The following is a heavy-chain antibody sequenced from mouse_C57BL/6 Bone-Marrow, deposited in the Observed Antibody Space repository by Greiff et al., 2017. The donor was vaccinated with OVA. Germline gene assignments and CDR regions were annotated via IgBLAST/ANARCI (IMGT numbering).Heavy chain of an antibody. CDR2: LYPGSGST. Sequence: QVQLQQPGAELVKPGASVKMSCKASGYTFTSYWLTWVKQRPGQGLEWIGDLYPGSGSTNYNEKFKSKATLTVDTSSSTAYMQLSSLTSDDSAVYYCARGNGYYYAMDYWGQGTSVTVSS. V-gene: IGHV1-55*01. J-gene: IGHJ4*01. D-gene: IGHD2-2*01. CDR1: GYTFTSYW. CDR3: ARGNGYYYAMDY.